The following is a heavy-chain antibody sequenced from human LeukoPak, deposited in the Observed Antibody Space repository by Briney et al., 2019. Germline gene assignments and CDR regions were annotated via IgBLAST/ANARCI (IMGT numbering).Heavy chain of an antibody. D-gene: IGHD5-18*01. CDR3: ARLVRGFPYGFDTGFDY. V-gene: IGHV4-59*01. J-gene: IGHJ4*02. CDR2: IYYSGRT. CDR1: DCSISSYY. Sequence: SETQDLTCTGSDCSISSYYWSWIRQPPGKGLEWIGYIYYSGRTNYNPTLKSRVTISVDTSKNQFSLKLSSVTAEDTAVYYCARLVRGFPYGFDTGFDYWGQGTLVTVSS.